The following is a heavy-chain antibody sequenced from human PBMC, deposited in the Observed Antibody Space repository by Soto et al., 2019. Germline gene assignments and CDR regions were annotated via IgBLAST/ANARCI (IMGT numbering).Heavy chain of an antibody. CDR3: AAETEDAFDI. Sequence: LSLSCAASGFTFRSYDMNLVRQAPGNGLEWVSYISSSDSTIYYADSVKGRFTISRDNAKNSLYLQMNSLRTEDTAVYYCAAETEDAFDIWGQGTMVTVSS. CDR2: ISSSDSTI. V-gene: IGHV3-48*03. J-gene: IGHJ3*02. CDR1: GFTFRSYD.